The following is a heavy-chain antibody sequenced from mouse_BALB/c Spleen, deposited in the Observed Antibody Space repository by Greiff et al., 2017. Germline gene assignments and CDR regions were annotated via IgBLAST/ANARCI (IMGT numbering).Heavy chain of an antibody. V-gene: IGHV7-3*02. D-gene: IGHD1-2*01. J-gene: IGHJ2*01. CDR1: GFTFTDYY. CDR2: IRNKANGYTT. CDR3: ARDDYGLDY. Sequence: EVKVVESGGGLVQPGGSLRLSCATSGFTFTDYYMSWVRQPPGKALEWLGFIRNKANGYTTEYSASVKGRFTISRDNSQSILYLQMNTLRAEDSANYYCARDDYGLDYWGQGTTLTVSS.